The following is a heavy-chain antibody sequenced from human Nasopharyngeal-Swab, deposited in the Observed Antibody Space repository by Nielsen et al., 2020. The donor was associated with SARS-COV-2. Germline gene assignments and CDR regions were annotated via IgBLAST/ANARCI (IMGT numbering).Heavy chain of an antibody. CDR1: GGSISSSSYY. V-gene: IGHV4-39*01. J-gene: IGHJ4*02. CDR2: IYYSGST. Sequence: SETLSLTCTVSGGSISSSSYYWGWIRQPPGKGLEWVGSIYYSGSTYYNPSLKSRVTISVDTSKNQFSLKLSSVTAADTAVYYCARVHGDYDVYFDYWGQGILVTVSS. CDR3: ARVHGDYDVYFDY. D-gene: IGHD4-17*01.